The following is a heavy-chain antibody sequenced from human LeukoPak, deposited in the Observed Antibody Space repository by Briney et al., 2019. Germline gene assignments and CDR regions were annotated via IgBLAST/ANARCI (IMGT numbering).Heavy chain of an antibody. J-gene: IGHJ5*02. CDR2: INHSGST. V-gene: IGHV4-34*01. CDR1: GGSFSGYY. D-gene: IGHD1-20*01. CDR3: ARDTYNWNVDAFDP. Sequence: SETPSLTCAVYGGSFSGYYWSWIRQPPGKGLEWIGEINHSGSTDYNPSLKSRVTISIDKSKNHFSLKLTSVSAADTAIYCCARDTYNWNVDAFDPWGQGTLVTVSS.